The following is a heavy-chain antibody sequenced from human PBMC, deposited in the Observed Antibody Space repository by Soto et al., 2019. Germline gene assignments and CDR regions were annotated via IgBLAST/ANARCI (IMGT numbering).Heavy chain of an antibody. V-gene: IGHV2-5*01. J-gene: IGHJ5*02. D-gene: IGHD1-20*01. CDR1: GFSLSTSGMG. Sequence: QITLKESGPTLVKPTQTLTLTCTFSGFSLSTSGMGVGWIRQPPGKALEWLALIYWNDNKHNNPSLNTRLTIAKDTSKNQVVLTMTNMYLVDTATYCCARRSVTVTNYFDPWGLGTLVTDSS. CDR3: ARRSVTVTNYFDP. CDR2: IYWNDNK.